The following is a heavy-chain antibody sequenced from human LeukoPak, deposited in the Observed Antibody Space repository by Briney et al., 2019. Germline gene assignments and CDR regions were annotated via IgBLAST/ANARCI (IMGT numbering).Heavy chain of an antibody. D-gene: IGHD3-16*01. CDR2: VFQLQTVRT. J-gene: IGHJ4*02. V-gene: IGHV4-38-2*02. CDR3: ARVLNVPKLIDS. CDR1: GSSITNTYY. Sequence: AETLSLTCTVSGSSITNTYYWAWFRQPPGKGLEWIATVFQLQTVRTFSNPSLESRVTLSLDTSQNQFSLNLTSVAAADTALYFCARVLNVPKLIDSWGQGTLVTVSS.